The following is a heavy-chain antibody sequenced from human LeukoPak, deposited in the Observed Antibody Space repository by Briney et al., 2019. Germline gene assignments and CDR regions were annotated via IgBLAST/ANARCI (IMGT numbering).Heavy chain of an antibody. Sequence: ASVKVSCKASGYTFTSYGVSWVRQAPGKGLEWMGGFDPEDGETSYAQKFQGRVTMTEDTSTDTAYMELSSLRSEDTAVYYCATLSGSYYFYYFDYWGQGTLVTVSS. J-gene: IGHJ4*02. CDR3: ATLSGSYYFYYFDY. D-gene: IGHD1-26*01. CDR2: FDPEDGET. CDR1: GYTFTSYG. V-gene: IGHV1-24*01.